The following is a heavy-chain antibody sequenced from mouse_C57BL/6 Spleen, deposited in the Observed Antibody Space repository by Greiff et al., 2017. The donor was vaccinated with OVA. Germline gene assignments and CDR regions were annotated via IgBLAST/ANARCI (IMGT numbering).Heavy chain of an antibody. CDR1: GYSFTSYY. V-gene: IGHV1-66*01. CDR2: IYPGSGNP. J-gene: IGHJ4*01. Sequence: VQLQQSGPELVKPGASVKISCKASGYSFTSYYIHWVKQRPGQGLAWIGWIYPGSGNPKYNEKFKGKATLTADTSSSTAYMQLSSLTSEDSAVYYCARRGGDYAMDYWGQGTSVTVSS. CDR3: ARRGGDYAMDY.